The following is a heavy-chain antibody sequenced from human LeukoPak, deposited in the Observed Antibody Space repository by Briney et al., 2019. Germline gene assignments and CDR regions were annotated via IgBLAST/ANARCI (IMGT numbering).Heavy chain of an antibody. V-gene: IGHV1-2*02. CDR3: ARDLSRIPKISIAAAGTGGY. CDR2: INPNSGGT. Sequence: ASVKVSCKASGGTFSSYAISWVRQAPGQGLEWMGWINPNSGGTNYAQKFQGRVTMTRDTSISTAYMELSRLRSDDTAVYYCARDLSRIPKISIAAAGTGGYWGQGTLVTVSS. D-gene: IGHD6-13*01. CDR1: GGTFSSYA. J-gene: IGHJ4*02.